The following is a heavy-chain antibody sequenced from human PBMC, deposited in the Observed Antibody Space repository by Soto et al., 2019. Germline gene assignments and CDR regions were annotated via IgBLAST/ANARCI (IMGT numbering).Heavy chain of an antibody. Sequence: EVQLLESGGGLVQPGGSLTVSCVASGFTFDAHPMSWVRLAPGKGLEWVSTISGYGGSTFYPDSLKGRFVISRDNSKNTLSLPIHTLPAEDTAISFCAKQRTTVTTSFDSGGRGPLVTVSS. J-gene: IGHJ4*02. CDR1: GFTFDAHP. D-gene: IGHD4-17*01. CDR3: AKQRTTVTTSFDS. CDR2: ISGYGGST. V-gene: IGHV3-23*01.